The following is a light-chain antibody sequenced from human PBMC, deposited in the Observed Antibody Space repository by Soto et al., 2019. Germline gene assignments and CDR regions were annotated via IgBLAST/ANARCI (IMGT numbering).Light chain of an antibody. CDR2: AAT. CDR1: QSISKY. Sequence: DIQMTQSPSSLSASVGDRVTITCRASQSISKYLNWYQQRPGKAPKLLIYAATNLQSGVPSRFSGSGFGTDFTLTISSLRPEDFATYYCQQSYRTRTFGQGTKVDIK. V-gene: IGKV1-39*01. J-gene: IGKJ1*01. CDR3: QQSYRTRT.